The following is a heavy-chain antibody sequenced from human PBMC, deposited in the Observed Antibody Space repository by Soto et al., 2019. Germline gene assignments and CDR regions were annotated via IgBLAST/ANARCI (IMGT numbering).Heavy chain of an antibody. CDR3: ARVVGGIPVAGSWNWFDP. Sequence: QVQLVQSGTEVKKPGASVKVSCKASGYTFTSYALSWVRHAPGQGLEWMGWISTYNGNTNYAQNLQGRVTMTTDISTNTAYMELRSLGSDDTAVYYCARVVGGIPVAGSWNWFDPWGQGTLVTVSS. D-gene: IGHD6-19*01. CDR2: ISTYNGNT. CDR1: GYTFTSYA. J-gene: IGHJ5*02. V-gene: IGHV1-18*04.